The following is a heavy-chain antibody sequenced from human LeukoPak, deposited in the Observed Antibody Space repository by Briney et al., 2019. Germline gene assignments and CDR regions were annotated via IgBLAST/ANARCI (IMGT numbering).Heavy chain of an antibody. CDR1: GFSFSNYR. Sequence: PGGSLRLSCAGSGFSFSNYRMSWVRQAPGKGLEWVANVRPDGSDTQYVDSVKGRFTVSRDNSENSLYLRMSSLRAEDTAVYYCATTTRSSSWDYWGQGTLVTVSS. D-gene: IGHD2-2*01. CDR3: ATTTRSSSWDY. J-gene: IGHJ4*02. V-gene: IGHV3-7*01. CDR2: VRPDGSDT.